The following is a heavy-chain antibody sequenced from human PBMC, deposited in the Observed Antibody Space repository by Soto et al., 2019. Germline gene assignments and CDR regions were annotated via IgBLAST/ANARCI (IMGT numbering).Heavy chain of an antibody. CDR1: GFTFSSYA. J-gene: IGHJ6*02. CDR3: AKDFSSGLPHYSSRSEHPGWAYYYYGMDV. V-gene: IGHV3-23*01. D-gene: IGHD6-13*01. Sequence: PGGSLRLSCAASGFTFSSYAMSWVRQAPGKGLEWVSAISGSGGSTYYADSVKGRFTISRDNSKNTLYLQMNSLRAEDTAVYYCAKDFSSGLPHYSSRSEHPGWAYYYYGMDVWGQGTTVTVSS. CDR2: ISGSGGST.